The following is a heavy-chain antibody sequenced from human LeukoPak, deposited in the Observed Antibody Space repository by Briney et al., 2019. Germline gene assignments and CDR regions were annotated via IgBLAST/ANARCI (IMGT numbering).Heavy chain of an antibody. CDR2: ISSSGSTI. V-gene: IGHV3-48*03. D-gene: IGHD3-10*01. CDR1: GFTFSSYE. CDR3: ARVGREGYYFDY. Sequence: PGGSLRLSCAASGFTFSSYEMNWVRQAPGKGLEWVSYISSSGSTIYYADSVKGRFTISRDNAKNSLYLQMNSLRAEDTALYYCARVGREGYYFDYWGQGTLVTVSS. J-gene: IGHJ4*02.